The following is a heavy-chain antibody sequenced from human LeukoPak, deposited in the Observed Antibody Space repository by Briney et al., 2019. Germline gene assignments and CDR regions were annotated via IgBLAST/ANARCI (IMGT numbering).Heavy chain of an antibody. Sequence: SETLSLTCTVSGGSISSSNWWSWVRQPPGKGLEWIGEIYHSGSTNYNPSLKSRVTISVDKSKNQFSLKLSSVTAADTAVYYCARDQDDFWSGYTASGGFDPWGQGTLVTVSS. D-gene: IGHD3-3*01. CDR1: GGSISSSNW. CDR3: ARDQDDFWSGYTASGGFDP. V-gene: IGHV4-4*02. J-gene: IGHJ5*02. CDR2: IYHSGST.